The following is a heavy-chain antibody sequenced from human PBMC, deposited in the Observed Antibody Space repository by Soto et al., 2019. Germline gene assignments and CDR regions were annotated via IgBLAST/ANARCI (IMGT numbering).Heavy chain of an antibody. V-gene: IGHV1-46*03. CDR2: INPSGGST. J-gene: IGHJ3*02. Sequence: QVQLVQSGAEVTKPGASVKVSCKESGYTFTSYYMHWVRQAPGQGREWMGIINPSGGSTSYAQKYLGRVTMTRDTSTSTVYLELSSRRSEYTAVYYCASANLWFGDVAFDIWGQGTMVTVSS. CDR3: ASANLWFGDVAFDI. D-gene: IGHD3-10*01. CDR1: GYTFTSYY.